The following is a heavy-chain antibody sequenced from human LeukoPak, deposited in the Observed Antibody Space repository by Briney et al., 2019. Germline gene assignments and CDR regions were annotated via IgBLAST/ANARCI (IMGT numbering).Heavy chain of an antibody. V-gene: IGHV4-34*01. CDR3: ARRGGSVPHYFDY. Sequence: SETLSLTCAVYGGSFSGYYWSWIRQPPGKGLEWIGEINHSGSTNYNPSLKSRVTISVDTSKNQCSLKLSAVTAADKAVYYCARRGGSVPHYFDYCGEGTLVTVSS. J-gene: IGHJ4*02. D-gene: IGHD1-26*01. CDR2: INHSGST. CDR1: GGSFSGYY.